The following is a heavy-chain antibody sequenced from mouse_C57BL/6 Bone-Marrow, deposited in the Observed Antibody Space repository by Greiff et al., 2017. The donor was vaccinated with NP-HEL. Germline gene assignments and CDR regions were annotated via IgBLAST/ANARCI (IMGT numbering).Heavy chain of an antibody. Sequence: EVQVVESGGGLVQPGGSLKLSCAASGFTFSDYGMAWVRQAPRKGPEWVAFISNLAYSIYYADTVTGRFTISRENAKNTLYLEMSSLRSEDTAMYYCARRYYGSSPWYFDVWGTGTTVTVSS. V-gene: IGHV5-15*01. J-gene: IGHJ1*03. CDR3: ARRYYGSSPWYFDV. CDR2: ISNLAYSI. D-gene: IGHD1-1*01. CDR1: GFTFSDYG.